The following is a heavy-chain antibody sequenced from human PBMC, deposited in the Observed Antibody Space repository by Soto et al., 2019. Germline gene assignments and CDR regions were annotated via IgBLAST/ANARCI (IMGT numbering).Heavy chain of an antibody. V-gene: IGHV3-74*01. Sequence: EVQLVESGGGLVQPGGSLRLSCAASGFTFSSYWMHWVRQAPGKGLVWVSRINSDGSSTSYADSVKGRFTISRDNGKITLYLQMNSLRAEDTAVYYCARVELVGGDYVHWFDAWGQGTLVTVSS. CDR3: ARVELVGGDYVHWFDA. CDR1: GFTFSSYW. J-gene: IGHJ5*02. CDR2: INSDGSST. D-gene: IGHD4-17*01.